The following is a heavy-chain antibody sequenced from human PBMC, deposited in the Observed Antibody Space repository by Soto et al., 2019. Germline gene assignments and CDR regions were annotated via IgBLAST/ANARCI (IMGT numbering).Heavy chain of an antibody. V-gene: IGHV4-30-2*01. Sequence: PSETLSLTCAVSGGSISSGGYSWSWIRQPPGKGLECIAEIYHTGSTNYSPSLKSRVTISIDKSKNQFSLKLTSATAADTAVYYCARYCISTNCYGLGAFDIWGQGTMVTVSS. CDR3: ARYCISTNCYGLGAFDI. CDR2: IYHTGST. CDR1: GGSISSGGYS. J-gene: IGHJ3*02. D-gene: IGHD2-2*01.